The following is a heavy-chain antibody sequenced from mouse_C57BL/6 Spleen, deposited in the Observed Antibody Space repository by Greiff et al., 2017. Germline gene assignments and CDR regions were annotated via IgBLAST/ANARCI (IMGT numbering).Heavy chain of an antibody. D-gene: IGHD2-3*01. Sequence: VQLQQSGPELVKPGASVKISCKASGYAFSSSWMNWVKQRPGKGLEWIGRIYPGDGDTNYNGKFKGKATLTADKSSSTAYMQLSSLTSEDSAVYICARGNDGYYVYYWGQGTTLTVSS. CDR2: IYPGDGDT. J-gene: IGHJ2*01. V-gene: IGHV1-82*01. CDR3: ARGNDGYYVYY. CDR1: GYAFSSSW.